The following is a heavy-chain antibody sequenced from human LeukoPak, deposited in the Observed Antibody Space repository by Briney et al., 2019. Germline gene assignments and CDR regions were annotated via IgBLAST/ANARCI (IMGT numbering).Heavy chain of an antibody. CDR1: GFTFSSYG. Sequence: PGGSLRLSCAASGFTFSSYGMHWVRQAPGKGLEWVAVISYDGSNKYYADSVKGRFTISRDNSKNTLYLQMNSLRAEDTAVYYCAKEWELLSCGWFDPWGQGTLVTVSS. V-gene: IGHV3-30*18. CDR3: AKEWELLSCGWFDP. J-gene: IGHJ5*02. D-gene: IGHD1-26*01. CDR2: ISYDGSNK.